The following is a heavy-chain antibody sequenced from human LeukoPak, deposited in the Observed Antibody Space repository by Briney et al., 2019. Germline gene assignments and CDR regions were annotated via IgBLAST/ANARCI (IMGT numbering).Heavy chain of an antibody. Sequence: GGSLRLSCVASGFTFSSYSMNWVRQAPGKGLEWVSYISSSNSPIYYADSLRGRFTISRDNSKSTLSLQMNSLRAEDTAIYYCATYRQVLLPFESWGQGTLVTVSS. CDR3: ATYRQVLLPFES. D-gene: IGHD2-8*02. CDR2: ISSSNSPI. J-gene: IGHJ4*02. CDR1: GFTFSSYS. V-gene: IGHV3-48*01.